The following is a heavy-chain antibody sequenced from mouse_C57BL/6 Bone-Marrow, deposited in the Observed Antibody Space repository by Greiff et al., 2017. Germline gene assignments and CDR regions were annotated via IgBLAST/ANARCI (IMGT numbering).Heavy chain of an antibody. CDR2: INPFSGYT. CDR1: GYTFTSYT. CDR3: ASLGSSPFDY. J-gene: IGHJ2*01. V-gene: IGHV1-4*01. Sequence: VQLQQSGADLARPGASVKMSCKASGYTFTSYTMPWVQQRPGQGLEWIGYINPFSGYTKYNQKFKDKATLTTDKSSTTAYLQLSSLTSADSEVYYCASLGSSPFDYWGQGTTLTVSA. D-gene: IGHD1-3*01.